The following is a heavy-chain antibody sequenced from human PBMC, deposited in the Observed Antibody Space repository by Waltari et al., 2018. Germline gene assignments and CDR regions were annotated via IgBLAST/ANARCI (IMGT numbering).Heavy chain of an antibody. J-gene: IGHJ4*02. CDR3: ARGSGVDS. CDR1: GFTFSTYV. CDR2: ISDGGGII. Sequence: EVQLLESGGGLVQPGGSLRLSCAASGFTFSTYVMNWVRQAPGKGLEGVSSISDGGGIINYADAVKGRFTISRDNSKNTLYLQMNSLRADDTAVYYCARGSGVDSWGQGTLVTISS. V-gene: IGHV3-23*01. D-gene: IGHD7-27*01.